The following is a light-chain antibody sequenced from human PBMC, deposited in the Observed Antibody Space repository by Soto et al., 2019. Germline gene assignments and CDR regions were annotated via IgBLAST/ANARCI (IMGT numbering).Light chain of an antibody. CDR3: QQYGSAPLT. CDR2: DAS. J-gene: IGKJ4*01. CDR1: QDIRSS. Sequence: IVLTQSPGTLSLSPGERATLSFRASQDIRSSLAWYQQKPGRAPRLLMYDASHRATGIPDRFSGSGSGTDFTLTISRLETEDFALYYCQQYGSAPLTFGGGTKV. V-gene: IGKV3-20*01.